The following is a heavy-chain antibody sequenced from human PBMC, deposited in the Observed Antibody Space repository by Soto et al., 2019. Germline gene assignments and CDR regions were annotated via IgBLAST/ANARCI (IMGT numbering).Heavy chain of an antibody. Sequence: ASVKVSCKASGYTFTSYGISWVRQAPGQGLERMGWISAYNGNTNYAQKLQGRVTMTTDTSTSTAYMELRSLRSDDTAVYYCASKTQYCSGGSCYSYYYYGMDVWGQGTTVTVSS. CDR2: ISAYNGNT. J-gene: IGHJ6*02. CDR1: GYTFTSYG. CDR3: ASKTQYCSGGSCYSYYYYGMDV. D-gene: IGHD2-15*01. V-gene: IGHV1-18*01.